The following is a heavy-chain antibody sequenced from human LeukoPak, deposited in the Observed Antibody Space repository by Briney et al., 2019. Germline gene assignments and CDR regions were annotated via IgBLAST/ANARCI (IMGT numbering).Heavy chain of an antibody. D-gene: IGHD3-10*02. V-gene: IGHV3-30*02. CDR1: GFTFSSYG. CDR3: AKPDRVRGVKPGAFDI. Sequence: GGSLRLSCAASGFTFSSYGMHWVRQAPGKGLEWVAFIRYDGSNKYYADSVKGRFTISRDNSKNTPYLQMNSLRAEDTAVYYCAKPDRVRGVKPGAFDIWGQGTMVTVSS. CDR2: IRYDGSNK. J-gene: IGHJ3*02.